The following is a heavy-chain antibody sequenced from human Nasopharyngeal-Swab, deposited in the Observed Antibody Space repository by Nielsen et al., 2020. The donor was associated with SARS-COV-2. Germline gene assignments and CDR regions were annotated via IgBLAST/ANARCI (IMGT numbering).Heavy chain of an antibody. CDR3: ARDRVVPAAMWAYYYYYGMDV. J-gene: IGHJ6*02. D-gene: IGHD2-2*01. V-gene: IGHV4-31*02. Sequence: WIRQPPGKSLEWIGYIYYSGSTYYNPSLKSRVTISVDTSKNQFSLKLSSVTAADTAVYYCARDRVVPAAMWAYYYYYGMDVWGQGTTVTVSS. CDR2: IYYSGST.